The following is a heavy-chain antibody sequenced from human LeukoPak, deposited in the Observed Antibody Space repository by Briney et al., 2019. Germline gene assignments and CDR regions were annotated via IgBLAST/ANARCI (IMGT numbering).Heavy chain of an antibody. Sequence: GESLKISCKASGYSFTNYWIDWVRQMPGKGLEWMVTIYPGNSETRHSPSFQGQVTISADKSISTAYLQWSSLKASDTAMYYCAKRVFTARRGAGYYHYMDVWGRGTTVPVSS. D-gene: IGHD5-18*01. J-gene: IGHJ6*03. CDR1: GYSFTNYW. V-gene: IGHV5-51*01. CDR3: AKRVFTARRGAGYYHYMDV. CDR2: IYPGNSET.